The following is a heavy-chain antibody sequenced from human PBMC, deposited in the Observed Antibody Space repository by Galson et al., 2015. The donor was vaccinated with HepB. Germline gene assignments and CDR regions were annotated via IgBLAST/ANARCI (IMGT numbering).Heavy chain of an antibody. CDR1: GFTFSSHW. Sequence: SLRLSCAASGFTFSSHWMGWVRQAPGRGLEWVANINPGGSGEHYVDSVKGRFIISRDNAKNSLYLQMNGLRAEDTAVYYCARIAADGTLFDYWGQGTLVTASS. J-gene: IGHJ4*02. CDR3: ARIAADGTLFDY. CDR2: INPGGSGE. V-gene: IGHV3-7*03. D-gene: IGHD6-13*01.